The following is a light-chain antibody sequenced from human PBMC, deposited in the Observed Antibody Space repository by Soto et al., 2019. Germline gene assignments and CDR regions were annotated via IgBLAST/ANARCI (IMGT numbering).Light chain of an antibody. J-gene: IGKJ5*01. Sequence: EIQMTQSPSSLSASVGGSVSISCRASQSISSYLNWYQQKTGKDPKTMIYAASSLQSGVPSRFSGSGSGTEFTLTISRLQTEDFATYECQQQNSYTRTFGQGTRLEIK. CDR2: AAS. V-gene: IGKV1-17*01. CDR3: QQQNSYTRT. CDR1: QSISSY.